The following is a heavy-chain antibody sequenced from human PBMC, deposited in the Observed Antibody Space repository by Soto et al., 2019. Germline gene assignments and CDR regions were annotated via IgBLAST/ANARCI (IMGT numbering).Heavy chain of an antibody. V-gene: IGHV1-18*01. D-gene: IGHD1-1*01. Sequence: QVQLVQSGPELKKPGASVKVSCKTFGYSFHNSGISWVRQAPGQGLEWMGGISVFNGYAHYAQKFQGRVIMTADTFTNTAYKELRGLRSDDTAMDYCSKNGTTWFAPWGQGGPVTVSS. CDR3: SKNGTTWFAP. CDR1: GYSFHNSG. CDR2: ISVFNGYA. J-gene: IGHJ5*02.